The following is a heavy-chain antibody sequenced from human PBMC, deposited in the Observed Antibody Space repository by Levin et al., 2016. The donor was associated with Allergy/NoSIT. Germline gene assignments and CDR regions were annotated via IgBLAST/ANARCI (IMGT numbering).Heavy chain of an antibody. D-gene: IGHD6-13*01. CDR1: GGSINSSSYY. V-gene: IGHV4-39*01. J-gene: IGHJ6*02. Sequence: SETLSLTCTVSGGSINSSSYYWGWIRQPPGKGLEWIGSIYYSGSTYYNPSLKSRVTISVDTSKNQFSLKLSSVTAADTAVYYCARHFRWAAAGAYYYGMDVWGQGTTVTVSS. CDR3: ARHFRWAAAGAYYYGMDV. CDR2: IYYSGST.